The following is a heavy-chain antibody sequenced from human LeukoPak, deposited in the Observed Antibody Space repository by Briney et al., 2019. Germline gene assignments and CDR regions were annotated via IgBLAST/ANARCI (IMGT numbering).Heavy chain of an antibody. V-gene: IGHV3-7*01. D-gene: IGHD1-26*01. CDR1: GFTFSRAW. CDR3: ARDPVEWELLLDY. CDR2: MNIDGSEK. Sequence: GGPLRLSCAASGFTFSRAWMSWLRQAPGKGLEWVANMNIDGSEKYYADSVKGRFSISRDNARNSVYLQMASLRVEDTAVYYCARDPVEWELLLDYWGQGTLVTVSS. J-gene: IGHJ4*02.